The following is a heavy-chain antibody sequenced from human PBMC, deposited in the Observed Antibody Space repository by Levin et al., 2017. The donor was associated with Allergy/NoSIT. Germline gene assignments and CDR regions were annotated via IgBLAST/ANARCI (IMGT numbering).Heavy chain of an antibody. V-gene: IGHV3-30*18. CDR2: ISYDGTNK. J-gene: IGHJ6*02. Sequence: PGGSLRLSCAASGFTFSHYGMHWVRQAPGKGLEWVAVISYDGTNKDYVDSVKGRFTISRDNSKKTVYLQMNSLRPEDTAVYYCAKEGAYCSGDKCYYYYGLDVWGQGTTVTVSS. D-gene: IGHD2-21*01. CDR3: AKEGAYCSGDKCYYYYGLDV. CDR1: GFTFSHYG.